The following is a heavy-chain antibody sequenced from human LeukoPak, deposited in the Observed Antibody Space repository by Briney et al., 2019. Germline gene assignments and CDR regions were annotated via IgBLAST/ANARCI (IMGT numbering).Heavy chain of an antibody. Sequence: SETLSLTCTVSGGSISSYYWSWIRQPPGKGLEWIGYIYYSGSTNYNPSLNSRVTISVDTSKNQFSLKLSSVTAADTAVYYCARGQLVHYYYYYMDVWGKGTTVTVSS. V-gene: IGHV4-59*01. D-gene: IGHD5-24*01. CDR2: IYYSGST. J-gene: IGHJ6*03. CDR3: ARGQLVHYYYYYMDV. CDR1: GGSISSYY.